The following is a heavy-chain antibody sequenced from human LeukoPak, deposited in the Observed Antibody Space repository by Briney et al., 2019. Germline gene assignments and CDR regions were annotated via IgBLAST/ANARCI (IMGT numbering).Heavy chain of an antibody. CDR3: ARTQTTWGRFDY. CDR1: GFTFSIYA. Sequence: GGSLRLSCAASGFTFSIYAMIWVRQAPGKGLEWVSAISGSGGRTYYADSVKGRFTISRDNSKNTLYLQMNSLRAEDKAVYYCARTQTTWGRFDYWGQGTLVTVSS. V-gene: IGHV3-23*01. D-gene: IGHD4-17*01. J-gene: IGHJ4*02. CDR2: ISGSGGRT.